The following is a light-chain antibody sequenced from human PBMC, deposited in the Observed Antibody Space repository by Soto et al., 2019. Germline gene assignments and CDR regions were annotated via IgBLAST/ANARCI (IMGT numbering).Light chain of an antibody. CDR1: QSVLYTSNNQNY. CDR3: QQYYLVPFT. V-gene: IGKV4-1*01. CDR2: GAS. Sequence: DIVMTQSPDSLGVSLGERATINCKSSQSVLYTSNNQNYLAWYQQKSGQPPKLLIYGASARESGVPARFSGSGSGTDFTLTINGLQADDVAVYYCQQYYLVPFTFGPGTKVDN. J-gene: IGKJ3*01.